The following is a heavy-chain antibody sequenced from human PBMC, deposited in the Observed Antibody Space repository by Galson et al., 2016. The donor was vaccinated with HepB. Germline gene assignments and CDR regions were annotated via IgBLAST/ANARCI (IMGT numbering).Heavy chain of an antibody. V-gene: IGHV1-18*01. J-gene: IGHJ4*02. D-gene: IGHD3-10*01. CDR3: ARVYYAWGRSYLDY. Sequence: SGAEVKKPGASVKVSCKASGYTFTNYGISWVRQAPGQGLEWMGWISAYNGDTSYAQKLQGRVTMTTDTSTSTAYMELRSLRSVDTAVYYCARVYYAWGRSYLDYWGQGTLVTVSS. CDR1: GYTFTNYG. CDR2: ISAYNGDT.